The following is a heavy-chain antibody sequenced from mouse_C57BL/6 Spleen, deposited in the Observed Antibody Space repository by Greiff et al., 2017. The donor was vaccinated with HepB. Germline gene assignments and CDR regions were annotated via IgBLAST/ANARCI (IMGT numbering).Heavy chain of an antibody. CDR2: ISSGSSTI. CDR3: ARPYDPPYYYAMDY. J-gene: IGHJ4*01. V-gene: IGHV5-17*01. D-gene: IGHD2-3*01. Sequence: EVMLVESGGGLVKPGGSLKLSCAASGFTFSDYGMHWVRQAPEKGLEWVAYISSGSSTIYYADTVKGRFTISRDNAKNTLFLQMTSLRSEDTAMYYCARPYDPPYYYAMDYWGQGTSVTVSS. CDR1: GFTFSDYG.